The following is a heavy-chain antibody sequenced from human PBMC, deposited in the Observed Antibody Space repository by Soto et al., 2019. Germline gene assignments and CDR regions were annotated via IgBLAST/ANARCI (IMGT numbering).Heavy chain of an antibody. J-gene: IGHJ4*02. CDR2: ISSNSDTI. D-gene: IGHD4-17*01. CDR1: GFTANDYA. V-gene: IGHV3-9*02. CDR3: AKDIKWGGMTTIHYFDS. Sequence: EVQLVESGGGLVQPGRSLRLSCVASGFTANDYAMHWVRQAPGKGLEWVSGISSNSDTIDYADSVKGRFTISRDNAKNSLFLKMNSLRPEDTALYYCAKDIKWGGMTTIHYFDSWGQGTLVTVSS.